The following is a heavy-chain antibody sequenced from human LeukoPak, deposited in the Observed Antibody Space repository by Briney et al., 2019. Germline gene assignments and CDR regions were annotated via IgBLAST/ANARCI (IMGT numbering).Heavy chain of an antibody. CDR3: AELGITMIGGV. J-gene: IGHJ6*04. D-gene: IGHD3-10*02. V-gene: IGHV3-30*18. CDR2: ISYDGSNK. CDR1: GFTFSSYG. Sequence: GGSLRLSCAASGFTFSSYGMHWVRQAPGKGLEWVAVISYDGSNKYYADSVKGRFTISRDNSKNTLYLQMNSPRAEDTAVYYCAELGITMIGGVWGKGTTVTISS.